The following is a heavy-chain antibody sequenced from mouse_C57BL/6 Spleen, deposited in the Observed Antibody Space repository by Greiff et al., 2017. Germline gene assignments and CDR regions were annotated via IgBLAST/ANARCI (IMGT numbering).Heavy chain of an antibody. CDR3: ARSDVQFITTVGGYFDV. CDR1: GFNIKDYY. V-gene: IGHV14-1*01. CDR2: IDPEDGDT. D-gene: IGHD1-1*01. Sequence: VQLKESGAELVRPGASVKLSCTASGFNIKDYYMHWVKQRPEQGLEWIGRIDPEDGDTEYAPKFQGKATMTADTSSNTAYLQLSSLTSEDSAVYYCARSDVQFITTVGGYFDVWGTGTTVTVSS. J-gene: IGHJ1*03.